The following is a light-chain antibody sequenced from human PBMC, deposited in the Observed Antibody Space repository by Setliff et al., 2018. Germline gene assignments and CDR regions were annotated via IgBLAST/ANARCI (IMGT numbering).Light chain of an antibody. CDR1: SNDVWGHNY. V-gene: IGLV2-8*01. J-gene: IGLJ1*01. Sequence: QSVLTQPPSASGSPGQSVTISCTGTSNDVWGHNYVSWYQQHPGKAPQLIIYDVTKRPSGVPDRFSGSKSGNTASLTVSGLQAEDEADYYCSSYADSNIVPFGTGTKVTVL. CDR3: SSYADSNIVP. CDR2: DVT.